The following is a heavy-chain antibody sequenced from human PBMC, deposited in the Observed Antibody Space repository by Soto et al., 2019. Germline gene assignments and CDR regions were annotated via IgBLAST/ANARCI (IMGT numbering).Heavy chain of an antibody. V-gene: IGHV3-23*01. CDR3: ARDPNLAR. CDR1: GFTFSSYA. Sequence: GGSLRLSCAASGFTFSSYAMSWVRQAPGKGLEWVSAISSSGGSTYYADSVKGRFTISRDNAKNTLYLQMNSLRAGDTAVYYCARDPNLARWGQGTLVTVSS. J-gene: IGHJ4*02. CDR2: ISSSGGST. D-gene: IGHD2-8*01.